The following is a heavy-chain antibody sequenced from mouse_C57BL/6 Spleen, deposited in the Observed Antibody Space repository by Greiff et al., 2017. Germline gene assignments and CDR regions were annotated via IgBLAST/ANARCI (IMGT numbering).Heavy chain of an antibody. D-gene: IGHD1-1*01. CDR3: TGERDYSYYFDY. Sequence: EVKLMESGGGLVQPGGSMKLSCVASGFTFSNYWMNWVRQSPEKGLEWVAQIRLKSDNYATHYAESVKGRFTISRDDSKSSVYLQMNNLRAEDTGIYYCTGERDYSYYFDYWGQGTTLTVSS. V-gene: IGHV6-3*01. CDR2: IRLKSDNYAT. CDR1: GFTFSNYW. J-gene: IGHJ2*01.